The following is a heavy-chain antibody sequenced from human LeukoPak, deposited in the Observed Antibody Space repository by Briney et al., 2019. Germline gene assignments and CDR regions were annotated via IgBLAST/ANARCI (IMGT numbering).Heavy chain of an antibody. V-gene: IGHV4-59*12. CDR3: ARDGGSYQGAFDI. J-gene: IGHJ3*02. CDR1: GGSISSYY. Sequence: SETLSLTCTVSGGSISSYYWSWIRQPPGKGLEWIGYIYYSGSTNYNPSLKSRVTISVDTSKNQFSLKLSSVTAADTAVYYCARDGGSYQGAFDIWGQGTMVTVSS. CDR2: IYYSGST. D-gene: IGHD1-26*01.